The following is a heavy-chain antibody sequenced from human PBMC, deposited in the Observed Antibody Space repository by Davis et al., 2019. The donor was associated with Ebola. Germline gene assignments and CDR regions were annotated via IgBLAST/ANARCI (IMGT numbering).Heavy chain of an antibody. D-gene: IGHD1-26*01. V-gene: IGHV1-18*01. Sequence: AASVKVSCKASGYTFRNSAISWVRQAPGQALYSIFLISAYNGNTNYAQILQGRVTMTTDTSTGTAYMELRSLRSDDTAVYFCARTSIVGTTTTASDIWGQGTMVTVSS. CDR1: GYTFRNSA. J-gene: IGHJ3*02. CDR2: ISAYNGNT. CDR3: ARTSIVGTTTTASDI.